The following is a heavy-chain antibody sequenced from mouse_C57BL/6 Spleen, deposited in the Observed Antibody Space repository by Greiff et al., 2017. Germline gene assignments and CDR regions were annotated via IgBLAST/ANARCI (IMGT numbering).Heavy chain of an antibody. CDR2: ISSGSSTI. J-gene: IGHJ4*01. Sequence: EVQGVESGGGLVKPGGSLKLSCAASGFTFSDYGMHWVRQAPEKGLEWVAYISSGSSTIYYADTVTGRFTISRDNAKNTRFLQMTRLGSGATAMYYCARGGDDWGQGTSVTVSS. CDR3: ARGGDD. V-gene: IGHV5-17*01. CDR1: GFTFSDYG.